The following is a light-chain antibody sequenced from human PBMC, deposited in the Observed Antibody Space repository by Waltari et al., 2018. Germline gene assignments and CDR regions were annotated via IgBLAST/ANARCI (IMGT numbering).Light chain of an antibody. J-gene: IGKJ3*01. Sequence: DIQMTQSPASLSASVGDTVTITCRASQSISSWLAWYQQQPGKAPKVLIYQESSLQSGVPSRFSGSGSGTLFTLTISSLQPEDFVTYYCLQYTSSPFTFGPGTKLDI. CDR3: LQYTSSPFT. CDR1: QSISSW. CDR2: QES. V-gene: IGKV1D-16*01.